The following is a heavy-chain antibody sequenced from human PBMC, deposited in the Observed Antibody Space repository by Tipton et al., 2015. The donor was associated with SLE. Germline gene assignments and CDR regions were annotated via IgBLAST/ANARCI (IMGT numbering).Heavy chain of an antibody. CDR3: AKATIAVYCSGGSCYDAGYFQH. J-gene: IGHJ1*01. Sequence: SLRLSCAASGFTFDDYAMHWVRQAPGKGLEWVSGISWNSGSIGYADSVKGRFTISRDNAKNSLYLQMNSLRAEDTALYYCAKATIAVYCSGGSCYDAGYFQHLGQGTLVTVSS. CDR1: GFTFDDYA. CDR2: ISWNSGSI. D-gene: IGHD2-15*01. V-gene: IGHV3-9*01.